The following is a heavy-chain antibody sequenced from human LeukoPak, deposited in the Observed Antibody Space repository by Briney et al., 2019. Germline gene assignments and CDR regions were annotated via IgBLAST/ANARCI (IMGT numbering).Heavy chain of an antibody. CDR2: ISGSGGST. V-gene: IGHV3-23*01. CDR1: GFTFSSYA. CDR3: AKGGPDYYGSGSSLYGMDV. D-gene: IGHD3-10*01. Sequence: PGGSLRLSCAASGFTFSSYAMSWVRQAPGKGLEWVSAISGSGGSTYYADSVKGRFTISRDNSKNTLYLQMNSLRAEDTAVYCCAKGGPDYYGSGSSLYGMDVWGQGTTVTVSS. J-gene: IGHJ6*02.